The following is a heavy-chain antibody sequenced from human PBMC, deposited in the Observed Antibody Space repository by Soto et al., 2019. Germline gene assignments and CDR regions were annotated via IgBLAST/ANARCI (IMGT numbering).Heavy chain of an antibody. Sequence: QVQLVESGGGLVKPGGSLRLSCATSGFTFSDLYMGWIRQAPGKGLEWLAYISGGSTDTNYADSVKGRFTISRDNAKNSMHLQLNSLKVEDTAVYYCVTNVRLPGYWGQGTLVTVSS. CDR2: ISGGSTDT. V-gene: IGHV3-11*06. J-gene: IGHJ4*02. CDR3: VTNVRLPGY. CDR1: GFTFSDLY. D-gene: IGHD1-1*01.